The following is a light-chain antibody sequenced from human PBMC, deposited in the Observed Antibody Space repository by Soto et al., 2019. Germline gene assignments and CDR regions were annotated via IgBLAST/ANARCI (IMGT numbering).Light chain of an antibody. CDR3: HQYNNWPRT. V-gene: IGKV3-15*01. CDR1: QSISSS. J-gene: IGKJ3*01. Sequence: IVMTQSPVTLSVSPGERATLSCRASQSISSSLAWFQQKPGQAPRLLIYGASTRAAGTPARFSGSGSGTEFTLTISSLQSEDFAVYYCHQYNNWPRTFGPGTTVDI. CDR2: GAS.